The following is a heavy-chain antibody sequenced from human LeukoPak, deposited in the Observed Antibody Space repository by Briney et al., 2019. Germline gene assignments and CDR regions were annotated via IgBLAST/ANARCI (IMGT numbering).Heavy chain of an antibody. Sequence: GASVKPSSKPSGYPVAAYDLDWMPQAPAPGLEWMGWINLDGSGTNYAQKFQGRVTMTRDTSISTAYMELSRLRSDDTAVYYCARDKVDIVVVVAATVDFRFDPWGQGTLVTVSS. CDR1: GYPVAAYD. D-gene: IGHD2-15*01. J-gene: IGHJ5*02. CDR2: INLDGSGT. V-gene: IGHV1-2*02. CDR3: ARDKVDIVVVVAATVDFRFDP.